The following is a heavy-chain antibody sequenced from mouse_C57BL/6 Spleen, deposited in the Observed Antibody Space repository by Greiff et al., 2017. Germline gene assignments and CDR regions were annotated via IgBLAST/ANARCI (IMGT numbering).Heavy chain of an antibody. Sequence: QVQLKESGPELVKPGASVKISCKASGYAFSSSWMNWVKQRPGKGLEWIGRIYPGDGDTNYNGKFKGKATLTADKSSSTAYMQLSSLTSEDSAVYFCAIYGSTLYYAMDYWGQGTSVTVSS. V-gene: IGHV1-82*01. D-gene: IGHD1-1*01. CDR1: GYAFSSSW. J-gene: IGHJ4*01. CDR3: AIYGSTLYYAMDY. CDR2: IYPGDGDT.